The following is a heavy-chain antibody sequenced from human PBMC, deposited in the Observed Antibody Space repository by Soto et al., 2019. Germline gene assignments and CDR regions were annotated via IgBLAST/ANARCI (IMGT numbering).Heavy chain of an antibody. J-gene: IGHJ5*02. CDR3: VRGGGGGLFDP. V-gene: IGHV3-11*06. CDR1: GFTFGDSY. CDR2: ISPGSRYP. D-gene: IGHD2-15*01. Sequence: GGSLRLSCAVSGFTFGDSYMSWIRQAPGRGLEWLSYISPGSRYPAYADSVKGRFTISRDNAKRSLYLQMMSLTAEDTAIYYCVRGGGGGLFDPWGQGTMVTVSS.